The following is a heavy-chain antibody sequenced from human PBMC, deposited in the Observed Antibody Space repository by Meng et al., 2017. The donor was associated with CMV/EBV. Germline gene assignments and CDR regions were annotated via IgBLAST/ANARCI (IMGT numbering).Heavy chain of an antibody. CDR2: INPNSGGT. J-gene: IGHJ4*02. D-gene: IGHD2-2*02. CDR3: ALRPYCSSTSCYNDY. CDR1: GYTFTGYY. Sequence: ASVKVSCKASGYTFTGYYMHWVRQAPGQGLEWMGWINPNSGGTNYAQKFQGRVTITADKSTSTAYMELSSLRSEDTAVYYCALRPYCSSTSCYNDYWGQGTLVTVSS. V-gene: IGHV1-2*02.